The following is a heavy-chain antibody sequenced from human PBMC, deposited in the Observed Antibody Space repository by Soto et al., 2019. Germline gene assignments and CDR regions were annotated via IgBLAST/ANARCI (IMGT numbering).Heavy chain of an antibody. D-gene: IGHD3-10*01. Sequence: QVQLVQSGAEVKKPGASVKVSCKASGYTFTSYAMHWVRQAPGQRLEWMGWINAGNGNTKYSQKFQGRVTITRNTPASTSYMDLSSLRCEDTAVYFCARDLMERGPWDIWLGAGFDPWGQGTLDTVSS. V-gene: IGHV1-3*01. J-gene: IGHJ5*02. CDR2: INAGNGNT. CDR3: ARDLMERGPWDIWLGAGFDP. CDR1: GYTFTSYA.